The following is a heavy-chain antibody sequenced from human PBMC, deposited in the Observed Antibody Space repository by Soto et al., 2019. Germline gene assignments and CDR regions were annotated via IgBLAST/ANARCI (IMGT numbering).Heavy chain of an antibody. J-gene: IGHJ4*02. CDR2: INPSGGST. D-gene: IGHD1-26*01. CDR1: GYTFTSYY. CDR3: WLVGAPTHFDY. Sequence: QVQLVQSGAEVKKPGASVKVSCKASGYTFTSYYMHWVRQAPGQGLEWMGIINPSGGSTSYAQKFQGRVTMTRDTSTSTVYMELSSLRSEDTAVYYCWLVGAPTHFDYWGQGTLVTVSS. V-gene: IGHV1-46*01.